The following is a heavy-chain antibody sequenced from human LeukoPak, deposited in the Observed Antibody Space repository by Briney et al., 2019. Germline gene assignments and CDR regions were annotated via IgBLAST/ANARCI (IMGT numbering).Heavy chain of an antibody. D-gene: IGHD6-19*01. CDR3: ARDRGSSGWYDAFDI. CDR2: IYHSGST. Sequence: SETLSLTCAVSGYSIGSGYYWGWIRQPPGKGLEWIGSIYHSGSTYYNPSLKSRVTISVGTSKNQFSLKLSSVTAADTAVYYCARDRGSSGWYDAFDIWGQGTMVTVSS. CDR1: GYSIGSGYY. J-gene: IGHJ3*02. V-gene: IGHV4-38-2*02.